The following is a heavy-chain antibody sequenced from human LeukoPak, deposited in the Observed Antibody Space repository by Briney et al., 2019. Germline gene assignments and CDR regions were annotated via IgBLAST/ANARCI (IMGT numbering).Heavy chain of an antibody. V-gene: IGHV4-59*01. CDR2: FCNSGRS. CDR3: TRGAGWLIDY. D-gene: IGHD3-16*01. Sequence: PSETLSLTCTVSDDSISDYYRGWIRRPPGKGLEWVGYFCNSGRSTYNPSLKSRVTISADTSKNHFSLKLNSVTTADTAVYYCTRGAGWLIDYWGQGILVTVSS. J-gene: IGHJ4*02. CDR1: DDSISDYY.